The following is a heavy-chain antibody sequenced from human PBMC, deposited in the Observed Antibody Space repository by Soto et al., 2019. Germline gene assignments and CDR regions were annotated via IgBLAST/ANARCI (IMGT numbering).Heavy chain of an antibody. D-gene: IGHD6-6*01. CDR2: IIPIFGTA. J-gene: IGHJ2*01. Sequence: QVQLVQSGAEVKKPGSSVKVSCKASGGTFSSYAISWVRQAPGQGLEWMGGIIPIFGTANYAQKFQGRVTINAVASTSTAYMELSSLRSEDTGLPRCANSLVEELYWSIDLWGRGTLVTVSS. CDR1: GGTFSSYA. V-gene: IGHV1-69*12. CDR3: ANSLVEELYWSIDL.